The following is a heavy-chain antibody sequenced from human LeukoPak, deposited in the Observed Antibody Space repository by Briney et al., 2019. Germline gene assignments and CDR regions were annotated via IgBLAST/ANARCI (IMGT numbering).Heavy chain of an antibody. D-gene: IGHD3-22*01. CDR2: INPSGGST. CDR1: GYTFTSYY. Sequence: ASVKVSCKASGYTFTSYYMYWVRQAPGQGLEWMGIINPSGGSTSYAQKFQGRVTMTRDTSTSTVYMELSSLRSEDTAVYYCARDRGITMIVASYGMDVWGQGTTVTVSS. V-gene: IGHV1-46*01. J-gene: IGHJ6*02. CDR3: ARDRGITMIVASYGMDV.